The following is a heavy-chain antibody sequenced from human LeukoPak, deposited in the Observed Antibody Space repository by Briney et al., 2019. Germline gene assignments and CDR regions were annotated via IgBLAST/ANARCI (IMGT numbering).Heavy chain of an antibody. CDR3: TRDRRAAGSIFDY. CDR2: IYYSGRP. J-gene: IGHJ4*02. CDR1: GDSISSYY. Sequence: SETLSLPFSVSGDSISSYYWSWIRTPPGKGLGGIGNIYYSGRPNYNPTLKSRVTISLDTSENQFSLRLSSVTAADTAVYYCTRDRRAAGSIFDYWGQGTLVTVSS. V-gene: IGHV4-59*01. D-gene: IGHD6-13*01.